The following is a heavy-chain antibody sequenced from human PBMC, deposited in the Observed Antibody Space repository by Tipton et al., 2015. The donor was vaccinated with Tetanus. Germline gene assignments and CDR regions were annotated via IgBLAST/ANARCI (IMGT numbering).Heavy chain of an antibody. CDR3: ARDHRSGGCYYD. V-gene: IGHV4-34*01. D-gene: IGHD2-15*01. Sequence: TLSLTCVVYGGSFGHYYWTWIRQPPGKGLEWIGEINHDGRTTYTSSLKSRVTILVDTSKRQFSLKVSSVTAADTAVYYCARDHRSGGCYYDWGQGTLVTVSS. CDR1: GGSFGHYY. J-gene: IGHJ3*01. CDR2: INHDGRT.